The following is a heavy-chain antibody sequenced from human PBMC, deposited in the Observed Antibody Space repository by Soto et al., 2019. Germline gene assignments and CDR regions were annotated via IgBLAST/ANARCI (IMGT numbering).Heavy chain of an antibody. D-gene: IGHD5-12*01. J-gene: IGHJ4*02. CDR2: IRSKANSYAT. V-gene: IGHV3-73*01. CDR3: TRRVNGGYDRSDY. CDR1: GFTFSGSA. Sequence: GGSLRLSCAASGFTFSGSAMHWVRQASGKGLEWVGRIRSKANSYATAYAASVKGRFTISRDDSKNTAYLQMNSLKTEDTAVYYCTRRVNGGYDRSDYWGQGTLVTVSS.